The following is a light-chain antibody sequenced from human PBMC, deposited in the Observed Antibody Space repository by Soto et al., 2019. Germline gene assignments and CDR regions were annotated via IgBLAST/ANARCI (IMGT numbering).Light chain of an antibody. V-gene: IGKV3-20*01. Sequence: APGARRASQSVSSSYLAWYQQKPGQAPRLLIYGASSRATGIPDRFSGSGSGTEFTLGLMCRHSEGSAASICEQYCASAGSVAGGTKVDIK. CDR1: QSVSSSY. CDR2: GAS. CDR3: EQYCASAGS. J-gene: IGKJ4*01.